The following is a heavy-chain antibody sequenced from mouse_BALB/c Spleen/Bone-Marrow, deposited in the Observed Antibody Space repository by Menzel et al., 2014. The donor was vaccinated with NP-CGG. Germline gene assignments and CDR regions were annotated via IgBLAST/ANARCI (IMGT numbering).Heavy chain of an antibody. J-gene: IGHJ2*01. CDR1: GYTFTSYW. Sequence: QVQLQQSGAELVKPRASVKLSCKASGYTFTSYWMHWVKQRPGQGLEWIGEIDPSDSYTNYNQKFKGKATLTVDKSSSTAYMQLSSLTSEDSAVYYCARGLYGNSGYWGQGTTLTVSS. D-gene: IGHD2-1*01. CDR2: IDPSDSYT. V-gene: IGHV1-69*02. CDR3: ARGLYGNSGY.